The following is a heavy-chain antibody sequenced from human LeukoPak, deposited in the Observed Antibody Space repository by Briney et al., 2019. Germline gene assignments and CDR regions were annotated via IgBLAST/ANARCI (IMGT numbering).Heavy chain of an antibody. Sequence: ASVKVSCKASGYTFTSYDINWVRQATGQGLEWMGWMNPNSGNTGYAQKFQGRVTMTRNTSISTAYMELSSLRSEDTAVYYCWIVGAIHGAFDIWGQGTMVTVSS. J-gene: IGHJ3*02. CDR1: GYTFTSYD. D-gene: IGHD1-26*01. CDR2: MNPNSGNT. V-gene: IGHV1-8*01. CDR3: WIVGAIHGAFDI.